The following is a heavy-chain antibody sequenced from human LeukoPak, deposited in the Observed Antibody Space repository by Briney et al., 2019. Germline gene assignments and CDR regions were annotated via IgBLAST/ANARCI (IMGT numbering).Heavy chain of an antibody. CDR1: GGSISSGGYY. Sequence: SETLSLTCTVSGGSISSGGYYWSWIRQPPGKGLEWIGYIYHSGSTYYNPSLKSRVTISVDRSKNQFSLKLSSVTAADTAVYYCARCGLRRGSLPGDFDLWGRGTLVTVSS. D-gene: IGHD4-17*01. V-gene: IGHV4-30-2*01. J-gene: IGHJ2*01. CDR2: IYHSGST. CDR3: ARCGLRRGSLPGDFDL.